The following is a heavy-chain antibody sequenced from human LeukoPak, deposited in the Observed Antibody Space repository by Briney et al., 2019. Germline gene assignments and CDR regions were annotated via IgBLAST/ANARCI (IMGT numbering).Heavy chain of an antibody. V-gene: IGHV5-10-1*01. J-gene: IGHJ4*02. Sequence: GASLKISCKGSGYRFTSYWISWVRQMPGKGLEWMGRIDPSDSYTNYSPSFQGHLTISADKSISTAYLQWSSLKASDTAMYYCARLRWPRGGRSSFDYWGQGALVTVSS. CDR2: IDPSDSYT. D-gene: IGHD3-10*01. CDR1: GYRFTSYW. CDR3: ARLRWPRGGRSSFDY.